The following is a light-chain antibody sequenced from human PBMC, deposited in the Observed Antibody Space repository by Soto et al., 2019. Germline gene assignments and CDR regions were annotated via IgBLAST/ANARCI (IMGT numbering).Light chain of an antibody. CDR2: GAS. V-gene: IGKV3-20*01. J-gene: IGKJ1*01. Sequence: EIVLTQSPGTLSLSPGERATLSCRASQSVSSSYLAWYQQKPGQAPRLLIYGASSRATGIPDRFSGSGSGTEFTLTISSLQPEDFATYYCQQANSFPPWTFGQGTKVDNK. CDR3: QQANSFPPWT. CDR1: QSVSSSY.